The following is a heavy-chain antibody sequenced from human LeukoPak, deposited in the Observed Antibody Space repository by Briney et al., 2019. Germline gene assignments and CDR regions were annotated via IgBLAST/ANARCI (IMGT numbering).Heavy chain of an antibody. D-gene: IGHD1-26*01. CDR2: INPNSGGT. J-gene: IGHJ4*02. CDR3: ARDRGELLPEYYFDY. V-gene: IGHV1-2*02. Sequence: ASVKVSCKASGYTFTGYYMHWMRQAPGQGLEWMGWINPNSGGTNYAQKFQGRVTMTRDTSISTAYMELSRLRSDDTAVYYCARDRGELLPEYYFDYWGQGTLVTVSS. CDR1: GYTFTGYY.